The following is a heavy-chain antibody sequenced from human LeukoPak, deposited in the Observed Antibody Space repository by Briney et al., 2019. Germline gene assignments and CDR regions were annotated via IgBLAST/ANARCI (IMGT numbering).Heavy chain of an antibody. CDR3: AKGGDYDILTGYRSYYGVDD. D-gene: IGHD3-9*01. V-gene: IGHV3-30*18. Sequence: SGGSLRLSCAGSGFTFSGYGMHWVRQAPGKGLEWVAVISYDGNDKDYADSVKGRFTISGDNSKNTLYLQVNSLRAEDTAVYYCAKGGDYDILTGYRSYYGVDDWGKGTTVTVSS. CDR2: ISYDGNDK. CDR1: GFTFSGYG. J-gene: IGHJ6*04.